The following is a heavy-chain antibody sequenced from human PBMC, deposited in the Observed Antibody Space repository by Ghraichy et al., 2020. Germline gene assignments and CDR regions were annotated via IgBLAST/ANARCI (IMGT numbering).Heavy chain of an antibody. D-gene: IGHD6-19*01. V-gene: IGHV3-21*01. CDR2: ISSSSSYI. CDR1: GFTFSSYS. J-gene: IGHJ5*02. CDR3: ARESSVGIAVAEVGWFDP. Sequence: GGSLRLSCAASGFTFSSYSMNWVRQAPGKGLEWVSSISSSSSYIYYEDSVKGRFTISRDNYKNSLYLQMNSLRAEDTAVYYRARESSVGIAVAEVGWFDPWGQGTLVTVSS.